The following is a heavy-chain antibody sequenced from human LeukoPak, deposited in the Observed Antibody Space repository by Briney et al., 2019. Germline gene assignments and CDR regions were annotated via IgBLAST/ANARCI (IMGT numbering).Heavy chain of an antibody. CDR2: ILYDGNNK. V-gene: IGHV3-30*18. CDR3: AKDCLFGSGLNGPHYYYGMDV. D-gene: IGHD1-26*01. J-gene: IGHJ6*02. CDR1: DFSFSNYG. Sequence: EGSLRLSCAASDFSFSNYGMHWVRQAPGKGLEWVAVILYDGNNKHYAESVKGRFTISRDNSNNMLYLQMNSLRPEDTAVYYCAKDCLFGSGLNGPHYYYGMDVWGQGTTVTVSS.